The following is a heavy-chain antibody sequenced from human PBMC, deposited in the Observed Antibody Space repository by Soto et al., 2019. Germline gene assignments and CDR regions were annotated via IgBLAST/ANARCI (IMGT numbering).Heavy chain of an antibody. CDR3: ARTRGVPGDAFDI. D-gene: IGHD2-8*01. J-gene: IGHJ3*02. CDR2: INHSGST. CDR1: GGSFSGYY. Sequence: SETLSLTCAVYGGSFSGYYWSWIRQPPGKGLEWIGEINHSGSTNYNPALKSRVTISVDTSKNQFSRKQSSVTAADTAVYYCARTRGVPGDAFDIWGQGTMVTVSS. V-gene: IGHV4-34*01.